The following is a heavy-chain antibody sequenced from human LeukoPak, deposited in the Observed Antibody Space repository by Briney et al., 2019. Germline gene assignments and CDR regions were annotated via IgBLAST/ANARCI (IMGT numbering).Heavy chain of an antibody. V-gene: IGHV3-20*04. CDR1: GFTFDDYG. D-gene: IGHD6-19*01. J-gene: IGHJ4*02. Sequence: GVSLRLSCAASGFTFDDYGMTWVRQAPGKGLEWVSGINWNGGSTGYADSVKGRFTISRDNAKNYLYLQMNSLRAEDTAVYYCARGPIRGSGFDYWGQGTLVTVS. CDR2: INWNGGST. CDR3: ARGPIRGSGFDY.